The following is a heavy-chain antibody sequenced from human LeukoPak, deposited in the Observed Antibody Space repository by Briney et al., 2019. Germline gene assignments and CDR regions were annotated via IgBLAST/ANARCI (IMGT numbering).Heavy chain of an antibody. CDR1: GFTVSSNY. J-gene: IGHJ4*02. CDR3: MRGFSD. Sequence: GGSLRLSCAASGFTVSSNYMTWVRQAPGKGLEWVSVIYTGGSTYYADSVNGRFTISRDNSMNTLYLQMNSLRAEDTAVYYCMRGFSDWGQGTLVTVSS. V-gene: IGHV3-66*01. CDR2: IYTGGST.